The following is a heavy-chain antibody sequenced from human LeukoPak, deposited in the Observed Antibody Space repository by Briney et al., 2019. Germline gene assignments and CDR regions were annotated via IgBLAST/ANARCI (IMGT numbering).Heavy chain of an antibody. CDR3: ARAGRLKSGSNIY. J-gene: IGHJ4*02. CDR2: FDPEYGET. D-gene: IGHD1-26*01. Sequence: ASVKVSCKVSGSTLTDLFTFWVRQAPGEGLECMGGFDPEYGETIYAQKFQGRVTMTEDTSTDTAYLELTGLRSDDTAVYYCARAGRLKSGSNIYWGRGTLVTVSS. CDR1: GSTLTDLF. V-gene: IGHV1-24*01.